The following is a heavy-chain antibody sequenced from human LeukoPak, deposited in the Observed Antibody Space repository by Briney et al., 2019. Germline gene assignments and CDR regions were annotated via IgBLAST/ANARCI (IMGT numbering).Heavy chain of an antibody. V-gene: IGHV1-69*01. CDR3: ARGDSSGYYYFDY. J-gene: IGHJ4*02. CDR1: GGTFSSYA. CDR2: IIPIFGTA. Sequence: ASVKVSCKASGGTFSSYAISWVRQAPGQGLEWMGGIIPIFGTANYAQKFQGRVTITADESASTAYMELSSLRSEDTAVYYCARGDSSGYYYFDYWGQGTLVTVSS. D-gene: IGHD3-22*01.